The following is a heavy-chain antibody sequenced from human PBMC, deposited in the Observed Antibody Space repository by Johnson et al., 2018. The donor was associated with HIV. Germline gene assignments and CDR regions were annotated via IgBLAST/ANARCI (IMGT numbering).Heavy chain of an antibody. CDR2: ITYDGRNK. CDR3: VRDQGSGWPTNAFDI. V-gene: IGHV3-30*04. D-gene: IGHD6-19*01. J-gene: IGHJ3*02. CDR1: GFTFRSYA. Sequence: QVQLVESGGAVVQPGRSLRVSCAASGFTFRSYAMHWVRQAPGKGLEWVAVITYDGRNKYYADFVKGRFIISRDNSKNMTNLQMNGLSGEDTAYYYCVRDQGSGWPTNAFDIWGQGTRVTVSS.